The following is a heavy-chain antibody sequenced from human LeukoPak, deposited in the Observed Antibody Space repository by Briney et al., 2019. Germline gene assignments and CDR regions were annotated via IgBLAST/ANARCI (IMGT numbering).Heavy chain of an antibody. CDR3: AKWGCSGGSCYPFDY. V-gene: IGHV3-30*02. J-gene: IGHJ4*02. D-gene: IGHD2-15*01. Sequence: GGSLRLSCAASGFTFSSYGMHWVRQAPGKGLEWVAFIRYDGSNKYYADSVKGRFTISRDNSKNTLYLQMNSLRAEDTAIYYCAKWGCSGGSCYPFDYWGQGTLVTVSS. CDR1: GFTFSSYG. CDR2: IRYDGSNK.